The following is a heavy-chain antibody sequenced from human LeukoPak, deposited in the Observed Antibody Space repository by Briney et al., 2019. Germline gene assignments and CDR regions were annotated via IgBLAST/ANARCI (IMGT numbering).Heavy chain of an antibody. CDR2: IIPILGIA. CDR3: AREQLVEMATITRGMDV. D-gene: IGHD5-24*01. V-gene: IGHV1-69*04. CDR1: GYSFTSYW. Sequence: KISCKGSGYSFTSYWIGWVRQAPGQGLEWMGRIIPILGIANYAQKFQGRVTITADKSTSTAYMELSSLRPEDTAVYYCAREQLVEMATITRGMDVWGQGTTVTVSS. J-gene: IGHJ6*02.